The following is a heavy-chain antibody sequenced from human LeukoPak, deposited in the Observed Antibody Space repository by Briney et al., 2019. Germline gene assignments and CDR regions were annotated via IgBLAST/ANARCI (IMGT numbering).Heavy chain of an antibody. CDR3: ATYYDYVWGSSYYFDY. CDR1: GFIINNYA. CDR2: ISWNSGSI. Sequence: GGSLRLSCAGSGFIINNYAMHWVRQPPGKGLEWVSGISWNSGSIDYADSVKGRFTISRDNAKNSLYLQMNSLRAEDTAVYYCATYYDYVWGSSYYFDYRGQGTLVTVSS. V-gene: IGHV3-9*01. D-gene: IGHD3-16*01. J-gene: IGHJ4*02.